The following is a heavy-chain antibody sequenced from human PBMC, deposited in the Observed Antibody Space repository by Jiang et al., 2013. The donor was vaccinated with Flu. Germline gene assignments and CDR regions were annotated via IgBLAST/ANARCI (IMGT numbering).Heavy chain of an antibody. CDR1: DTRSQTT. Sequence: VQLVESGAEVQEAVGLSDWFPXRHLDTRSQTTIYTGCDWPPGQGLEWMGMINPTADTTSFAQRFQDRVTLTRDTSTSTVYMELSSLRSEDTAVYYCAREVDRGYSGKRGACNHFDYWGQGTLVTVSS. D-gene: IGHD5-12*01. V-gene: IGHV1-46*01. CDR3: AREVDRGYSGKRGACNHFDY. J-gene: IGHJ4*02. CDR2: INPTADTT.